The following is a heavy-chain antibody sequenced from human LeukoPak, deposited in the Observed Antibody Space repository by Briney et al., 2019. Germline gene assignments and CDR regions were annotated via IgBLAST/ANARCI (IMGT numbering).Heavy chain of an antibody. D-gene: IGHD5-12*01. Sequence: PGGSLRLSCAASGFTFTSYGMHWVRQAPGKGLEWVALVSYDGSNKYYADSVKGRFTISRDNSKNTLYLQMNSLRAEDTAVYYCAKDSRVSGSRIDYWGPGTLVTVSS. CDR3: AKDSRVSGSRIDY. CDR1: GFTFTSYG. CDR2: VSYDGSNK. J-gene: IGHJ4*02. V-gene: IGHV3-30*18.